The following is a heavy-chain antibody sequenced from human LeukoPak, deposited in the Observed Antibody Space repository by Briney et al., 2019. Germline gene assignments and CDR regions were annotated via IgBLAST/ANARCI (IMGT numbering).Heavy chain of an antibody. D-gene: IGHD4-17*01. V-gene: IGHV4-30-2*01. CDR3: ARGRTVLFDY. CDR2: IYHSGST. CDR1: GGSISSGGYS. J-gene: IGHJ4*02. Sequence: SQTLSLTCAVSGGSISSGGYSWSWIRQPPGKGLEWIGYIYHSGSTYYNPSLKSRVTISVDRSKNQFSLKLSSVTAADTAVYYCARGRTVLFDYRGQGTLVTVSS.